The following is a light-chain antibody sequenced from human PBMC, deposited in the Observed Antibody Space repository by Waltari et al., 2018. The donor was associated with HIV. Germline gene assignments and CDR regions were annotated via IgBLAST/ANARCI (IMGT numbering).Light chain of an antibody. CDR2: LNRDGSH. Sequence: QLVLTQSPSASASLGASVKLTCTLSSGHSSSAIAWHQQQPARGPRSLVRLNRDGSHSKGDGIPDRFSGSSSGAEHYLTISSLPSDDEADYYWQTWGTGLHVVFGGGTKLTV. J-gene: IGLJ2*01. CDR1: SGHSSSA. CDR3: QTWGTGLHVV. V-gene: IGLV4-69*01.